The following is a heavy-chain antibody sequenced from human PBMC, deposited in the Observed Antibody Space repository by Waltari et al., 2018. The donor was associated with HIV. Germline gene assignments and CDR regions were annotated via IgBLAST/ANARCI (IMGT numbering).Heavy chain of an antibody. CDR3: ARERGYTSPFDR. J-gene: IGHJ1*01. CDR2: IWYHGDKE. CDR1: GFPFGRSG. Sequence: QVQLVQSGGGVVQPGRSLKLSCEASGFPFGRSGIHWVRQAPGKWLEWVAVIWYHGDKEDYADSVKSRFNISRDNSRNTVFLHMNSLRAEDTGFYFCARERGYTSPFDRWGQGTLVTVSS. D-gene: IGHD5-18*01. V-gene: IGHV3-33*01.